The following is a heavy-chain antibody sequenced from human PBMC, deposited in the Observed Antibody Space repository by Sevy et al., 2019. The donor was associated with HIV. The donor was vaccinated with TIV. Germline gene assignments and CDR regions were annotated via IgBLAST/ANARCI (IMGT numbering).Heavy chain of an antibody. Sequence: ASVKVSCKASGYTFTGYYMHWVRQAPGQGLEWMGWINPNSGGTNYAQRFQGRVTMTRDTSISTAYMELSRLRSDDTAVYYCAGLDYSTASFDYWGQGTLVTVSS. D-gene: IGHD4-4*01. V-gene: IGHV1-2*02. CDR1: GYTFTGYY. CDR3: AGLDYSTASFDY. CDR2: INPNSGGT. J-gene: IGHJ4*02.